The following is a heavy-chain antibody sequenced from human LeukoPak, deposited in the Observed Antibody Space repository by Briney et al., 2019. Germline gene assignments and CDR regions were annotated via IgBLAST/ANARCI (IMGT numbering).Heavy chain of an antibody. CDR1: GFTFSTYG. CDR2: ISGGGDYT. CDR3: AKGGRTSGWQD. Sequence: GGSLRLSCTASGFTFSTYGMSWVRQAPGKGLEWVSAISGGGDYTYSAVSVKGRFTTSRDNSKNTLHLQMNSLRAEDTAVYYCAKGGRTSGWQDWGQGTLVTVSS. D-gene: IGHD6-19*01. J-gene: IGHJ4*02. V-gene: IGHV3-23*01.